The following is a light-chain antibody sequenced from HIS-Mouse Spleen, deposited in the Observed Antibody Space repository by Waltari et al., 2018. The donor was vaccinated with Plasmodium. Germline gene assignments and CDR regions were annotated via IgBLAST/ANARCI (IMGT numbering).Light chain of an antibody. CDR2: EGS. CDR3: CSYAGSSTNWV. V-gene: IGLV2-23*01. J-gene: IGLJ3*02. Sequence: QSALTQPASVSGSPGQSLTISCTGTSSDVGSYNLVPWYQQHPGKAPKLSIYEGSKRPSGVSNRFSGSKSGNTASLTISGLQAEDEADYYCCSYAGSSTNWVFGGGTKLTVL. CDR1: SSDVGSYNL.